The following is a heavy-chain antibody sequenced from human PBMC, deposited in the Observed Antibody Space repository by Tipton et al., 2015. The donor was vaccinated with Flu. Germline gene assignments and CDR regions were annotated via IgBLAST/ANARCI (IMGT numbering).Heavy chain of an antibody. Sequence: TLSLTCKVSSVSISSGGYYWSWIRQHPGKDLEWIGFISYSGNTYYNPSLKGLGTISVDTSKNQFSLKLSSVTAADTAVYYCARARGYCSGGHCYSYYFDYWGQGTPVTVSS. D-gene: IGHD2-15*01. CDR1: SVSISSGGYY. CDR2: ISYSGNT. CDR3: ARARGYCSGGHCYSYYFDY. J-gene: IGHJ4*02. V-gene: IGHV4-31*01.